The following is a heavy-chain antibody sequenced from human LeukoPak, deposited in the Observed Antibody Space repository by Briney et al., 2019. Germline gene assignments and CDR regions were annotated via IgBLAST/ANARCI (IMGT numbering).Heavy chain of an antibody. D-gene: IGHD4-23*01. J-gene: IGHJ6*03. CDR2: INHSGST. V-gene: IGHV4-34*01. CDR3: ARCYGGMDYYYYYMDV. Sequence: SETLSLTCAVYGGSFSGYYWSWIRQPPGKGLEWIGEINHSGSTNYNPSLKSRVTISVDTSKNQFSLKLSSVTAADTAVYYCARCYGGMDYYYYYMDVWGKGTTVTVSS. CDR1: GGSFSGYY.